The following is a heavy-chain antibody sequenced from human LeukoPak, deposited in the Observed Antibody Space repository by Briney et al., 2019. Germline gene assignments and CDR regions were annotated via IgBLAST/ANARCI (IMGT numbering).Heavy chain of an antibody. CDR2: IYYSGST. V-gene: IGHV4-39*01. CDR3: ARRDGYNALDY. D-gene: IGHD5-24*01. J-gene: IGHJ4*02. Sequence: SETLSLTCTVSGGSISSSYYYWGWIRQPPGKGLEWIGNIYYSGSTYYNPSLTSRVTISVDTSKNQFSLKLSSVTAADTALYYCARRDGYNALDYWGQGTLVTVSS. CDR1: GGSISSSYYY.